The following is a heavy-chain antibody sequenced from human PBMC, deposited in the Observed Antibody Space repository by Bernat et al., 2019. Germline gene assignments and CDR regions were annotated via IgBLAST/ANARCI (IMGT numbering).Heavy chain of an antibody. CDR3: ARGICTGDNCLPYYYYGMDV. V-gene: IGHV3-33*01. Sequence: QVQLVESGGGVVQPGRSLRLSCAASGFTFSTYAMHWVRQAPGKGLEWVAVIWYDGSNKQYEASVEGRFTISRDNSKNTQYLQMNSLRAEDTAVYYCARGICTGDNCLPYYYYGMDVWGQATTVTVAS. CDR1: GFTFSTYA. D-gene: IGHD2-8*02. J-gene: IGHJ6*02. CDR2: IWYDGSNK.